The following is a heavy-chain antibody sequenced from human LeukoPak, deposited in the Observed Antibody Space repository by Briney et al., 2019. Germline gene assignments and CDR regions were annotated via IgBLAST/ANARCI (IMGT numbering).Heavy chain of an antibody. Sequence: ASVKVSCKASGYTFTSYGISWVRQAPGQGLEWMGWISVYNGNTNYAQKLQGRVTMTTDTSTSTAYMELRSLRSDDTAVYYCARGIRRGYSGPMYYFDYWGQGTLVTVSS. D-gene: IGHD5-12*01. CDR2: ISVYNGNT. V-gene: IGHV1-18*01. J-gene: IGHJ4*02. CDR3: ARGIRRGYSGPMYYFDY. CDR1: GYTFTSYG.